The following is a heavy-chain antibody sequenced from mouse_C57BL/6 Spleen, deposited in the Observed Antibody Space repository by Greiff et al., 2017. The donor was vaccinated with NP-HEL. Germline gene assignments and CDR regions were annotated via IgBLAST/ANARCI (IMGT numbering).Heavy chain of an antibody. D-gene: IGHD4-1*01. V-gene: IGHV7-1*01. Sequence: EVKLVESGGGLVQSGRSLRLSCATSGFTFSDFYMEWVRQAPGKGLEWIAASRNKANDYTTEYSASVKGRFIVSRDTSQSILYLQMNALRAEDTAIYYCARDPLGAMDYWGQGTSVTVSS. J-gene: IGHJ4*01. CDR1: GFTFSDFY. CDR3: ARDPLGAMDY. CDR2: SRNKANDYTT.